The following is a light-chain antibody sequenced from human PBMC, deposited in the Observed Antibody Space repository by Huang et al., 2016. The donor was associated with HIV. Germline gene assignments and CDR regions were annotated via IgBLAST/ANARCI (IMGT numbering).Light chain of an antibody. CDR3: QQYGSSPT. V-gene: IGKV3-20*01. Sequence: EIVLTQSPGTLSLSPGERATLSCRASQSVSSSYLAWYQQKPGQAPRLLIYGAASRATGIPDRVSGSWSGTDFTLTSSRLEPEDFAEYYCQQYGSSPTFGQGTKVEIK. CDR1: QSVSSSY. J-gene: IGKJ1*01. CDR2: GAA.